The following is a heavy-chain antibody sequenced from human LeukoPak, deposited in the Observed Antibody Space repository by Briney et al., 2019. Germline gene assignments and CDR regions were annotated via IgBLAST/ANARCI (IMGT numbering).Heavy chain of an antibody. Sequence: VASVTVSCKACGGTFSSYAISWVRQAPGQGLEWMGRIIPIFGTANFAQKFQGRVTLTTEQFPRPAYIELSSLRSWDPAVYYCAREYSYGYDASAIDIWGQGTMVTVSS. D-gene: IGHD5-18*01. CDR3: AREYSYGYDASAIDI. V-gene: IGHV1-69*05. CDR1: GGTFSSYA. J-gene: IGHJ3*02. CDR2: IIPIFGTA.